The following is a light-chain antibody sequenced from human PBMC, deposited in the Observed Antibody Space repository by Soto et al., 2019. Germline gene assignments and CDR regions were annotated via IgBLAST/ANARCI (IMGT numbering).Light chain of an antibody. CDR3: QQYSAYPWA. CDR2: KAS. CDR1: QSISSW. V-gene: IGKV1-5*03. Sequence: DIQMTQSPSTLSASVGDRVTITCRASQSISSWLAWYQQKPGKAPNLLIYKASTLQSGVPSRFSGSGSGTEYTLTISSLQPEDVANYLCQQYSAYPWAFGQGTKVVIK. J-gene: IGKJ1*01.